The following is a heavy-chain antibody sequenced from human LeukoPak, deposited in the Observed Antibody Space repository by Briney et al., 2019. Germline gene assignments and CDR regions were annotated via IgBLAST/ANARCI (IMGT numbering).Heavy chain of an antibody. J-gene: IGHJ4*02. CDR2: KSYDGSDE. CDR1: GFTFSRYA. Sequence: GGSLRLSCAASGFTFSRYAMYWVRQAPGKGLEWVAVKSYDGSDEYYADSVKGRFTISRDNSKNTLYLQMNSLRPEDTAVYYCARDVRGGSDEEADYWGQGTLVTVSS. CDR3: ARDVRGGSDEEADY. D-gene: IGHD1-26*01. V-gene: IGHV3-30*04.